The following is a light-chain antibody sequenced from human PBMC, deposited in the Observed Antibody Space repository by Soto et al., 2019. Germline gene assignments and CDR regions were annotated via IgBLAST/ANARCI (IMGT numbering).Light chain of an antibody. CDR1: QSVSSSY. Sequence: EIVLTQSPGTLSLSPGERATLSCRASQSVSSSYLAWYQQKPGQAPRLLIYGASNRATGIPDRFSASGSGTDFTLTISRLEPEDLAVYYCQQYGSSPPYTFGQGTKLENK. J-gene: IGKJ2*01. CDR3: QQYGSSPPYT. V-gene: IGKV3-20*01. CDR2: GAS.